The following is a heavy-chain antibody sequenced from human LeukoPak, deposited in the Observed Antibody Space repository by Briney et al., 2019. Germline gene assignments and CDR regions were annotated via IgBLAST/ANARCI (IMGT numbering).Heavy chain of an antibody. V-gene: IGHV4-59*01. Sequence: PSETLSLTCTVSGGSISSYYWSWIRQPPGKGLEWIGYIYYSGSTNYNPSLKSRVTISVDTSKNQFPLKLSSVTAADTAVYYCARAQASYCGGDCPFYYWGQGTLVTVSS. CDR3: ARAQASYCGGDCPFYY. D-gene: IGHD2-21*01. CDR1: GGSISSYY. CDR2: IYYSGST. J-gene: IGHJ4*02.